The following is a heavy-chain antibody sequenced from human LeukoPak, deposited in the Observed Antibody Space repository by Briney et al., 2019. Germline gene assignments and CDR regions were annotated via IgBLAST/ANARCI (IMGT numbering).Heavy chain of an antibody. Sequence: ASVKVSCKASGYTFTSYYMHWVRQAPGQGLEWMGIINPSGGSTSYAQKFQGRVTMARDTSTSTVYMELSSLRFEDTAVYYCASPLPTYYYDSSGLFGAFDIWGQGTMVTVSS. CDR1: GYTFTSYY. CDR3: ASPLPTYYYDSSGLFGAFDI. J-gene: IGHJ3*02. CDR2: INPSGGST. V-gene: IGHV1-46*01. D-gene: IGHD3-22*01.